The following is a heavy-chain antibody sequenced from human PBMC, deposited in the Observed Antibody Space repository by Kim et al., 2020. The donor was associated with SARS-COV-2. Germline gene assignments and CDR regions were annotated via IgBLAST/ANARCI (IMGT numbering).Heavy chain of an antibody. CDR2: IYYSGST. V-gene: IGHV4-39*01. D-gene: IGHD4-17*01. CDR1: GGSISSSSYY. CDR3: ARQFIGFTVTKRPRYYFDY. J-gene: IGHJ4*02. Sequence: SETLSLTCTVSGGSISSSSYYWGWIRQPPGKGLEWIGSIYYSGSTYYNPSLKSRVTISVDTSKNQFSLKLSSVTAADTAVYYCARQFIGFTVTKRPRYYFDYWGQGTLVTVSS.